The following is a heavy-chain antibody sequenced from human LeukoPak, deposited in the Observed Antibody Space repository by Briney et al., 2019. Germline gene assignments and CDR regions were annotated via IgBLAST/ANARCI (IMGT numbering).Heavy chain of an antibody. V-gene: IGHV1-24*01. D-gene: IGHD3-22*01. CDR2: FDPEDGET. J-gene: IGHJ4*02. CDR1: GYTLTELS. CDR3: ATVVITTFNFDY. Sequence: ASVKVSCKGSGYTLTELSMHWVRQAPGKGLEWMGGFDPEDGETIYAQKFQGRVTMTEDTSTDTAYMELSSLRSEDTAVYYCATVVITTFNFDYWGQGTLVTVSS.